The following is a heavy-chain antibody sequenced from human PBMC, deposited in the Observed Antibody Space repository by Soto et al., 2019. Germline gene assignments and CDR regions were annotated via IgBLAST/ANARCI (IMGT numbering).Heavy chain of an antibody. CDR1: GGTFSSYA. CDR3: ARSAGVHQGIAVAGHVY. J-gene: IGHJ4*02. Sequence: KVSCKASGGTFSSYAISWVRQAPGQGLEWMGGIIPIFGTANYAQKFQGRVTITADESTSTAYMELSSLRSEDTAVYYCARSAGVHQGIAVAGHVYWGQGTMVTVSS. D-gene: IGHD6-19*01. CDR2: IIPIFGTA. V-gene: IGHV1-69*01.